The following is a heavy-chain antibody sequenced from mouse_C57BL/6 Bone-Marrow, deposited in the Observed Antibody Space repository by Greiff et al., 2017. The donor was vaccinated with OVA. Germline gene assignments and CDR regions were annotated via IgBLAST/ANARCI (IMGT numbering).Heavy chain of an antibody. J-gene: IGHJ2*01. Sequence: EVKLMESGGGLVKPGGSLKLSCAASGFTFSSYAMSWVRQTPEKRLEWVATISDGGSYTYYPDNVKGRFTISRDNAKNNPYLQMSHLKSEDTAMYYCARDRAITTVVATDFDYWGQGTTPTVSS. CDR2: ISDGGSYT. CDR1: GFTFSSYA. D-gene: IGHD1-1*01. V-gene: IGHV5-4*01. CDR3: ARDRAITTVVATDFDY.